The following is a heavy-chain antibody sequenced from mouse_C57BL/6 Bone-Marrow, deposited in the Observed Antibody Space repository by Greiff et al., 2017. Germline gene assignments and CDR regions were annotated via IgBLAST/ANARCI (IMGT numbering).Heavy chain of an antibody. V-gene: IGHV1-7*01. Sequence: QVQLQQSGAELAKPGASVKLSCKASGYTFTSYWMHWVKQRPGQGLEWIGYINPSSGYTKYNQKFKDKATLTADKSSSTAYMQLSSLTYEDSAVYYCARRDYSNPAWFAYWGQVTLVTVSA. D-gene: IGHD2-5*01. CDR3: ARRDYSNPAWFAY. CDR2: INPSSGYT. J-gene: IGHJ3*01. CDR1: GYTFTSYW.